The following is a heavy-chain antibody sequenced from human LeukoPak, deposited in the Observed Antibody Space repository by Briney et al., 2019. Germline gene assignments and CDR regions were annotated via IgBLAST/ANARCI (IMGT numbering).Heavy chain of an antibody. D-gene: IGHD6-13*01. J-gene: IGHJ3*02. V-gene: IGHV4-59*01. Sequence: SETLSLTCTVSGGSISSYYWSWLRQPPGKGLEGIGYIYYSGSTNHHPSLRSRFTISVDTSKNQFSLKLNSVTAADTAVYYCAGAPPLLYSSSSLGAFDIWGQGTMVTVSS. CDR2: IYYSGST. CDR1: GGSISSYY. CDR3: AGAPPLLYSSSSLGAFDI.